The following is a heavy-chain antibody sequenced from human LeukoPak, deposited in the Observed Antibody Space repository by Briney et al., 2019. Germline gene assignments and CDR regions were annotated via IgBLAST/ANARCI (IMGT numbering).Heavy chain of an antibody. Sequence: PGGSLRLSCAASGFTFSSYAMSWVRQAPGKGLEGVLSISGIRGSNYYPDSVQGRFTISRDNSNTTLYLQMNSLRAEDPAVYYCAKDRARGSYSDYWGQGTLVTVSS. CDR3: AKDRARGSYSDY. CDR1: GFTFSSYA. J-gene: IGHJ4*02. V-gene: IGHV3-23*01. CDR2: ISGIRGSN. D-gene: IGHD1-26*01.